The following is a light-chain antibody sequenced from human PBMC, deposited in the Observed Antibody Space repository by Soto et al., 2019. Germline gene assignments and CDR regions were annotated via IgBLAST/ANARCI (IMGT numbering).Light chain of an antibody. CDR1: QSVRSN. J-gene: IGKJ5*01. V-gene: IGKV3-15*01. CDR2: GAT. CDR3: QQRSNWPPIT. Sequence: EIVMTQSPATLSVSPGERATLSCRASQSVRSNLAWYQQKPGQAPRLLIHGATTRATGIPARFSGSGSGTEFTLTISSLRSEDFAVYYCQQRSNWPPITFGHGTRLEIK.